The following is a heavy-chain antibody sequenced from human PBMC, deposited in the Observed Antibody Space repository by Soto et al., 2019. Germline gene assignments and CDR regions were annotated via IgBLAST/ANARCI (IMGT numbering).Heavy chain of an antibody. D-gene: IGHD3-9*01. V-gene: IGHV4-59*08. CDR3: ASETYYDILTGYYY. Sequence: SETLSLTCTVSGGSISSYYWSWIRQPPGKGLEWIGYIYYSGSTNYNPSLKSRVTISVDTSKNQFSLKLSSVTAADTAVYYCASETYYDILTGYYYWGQGTLVTVSS. J-gene: IGHJ4*02. CDR1: GGSISSYY. CDR2: IYYSGST.